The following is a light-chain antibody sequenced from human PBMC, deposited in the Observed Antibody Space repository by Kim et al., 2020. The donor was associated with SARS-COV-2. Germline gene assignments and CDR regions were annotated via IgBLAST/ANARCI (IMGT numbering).Light chain of an antibody. CDR1: QSVSSY. Sequence: LSPGERATLSFSASQSVSSYLAWYQQNPGQAPMLRSYDASNRATGIPARCSGSGSGTDFTLTISSLEPEDFAVYYCQQRSNWPPYTFGQGTKLEI. V-gene: IGKV3-11*01. J-gene: IGKJ2*01. CDR2: DAS. CDR3: QQRSNWPPYT.